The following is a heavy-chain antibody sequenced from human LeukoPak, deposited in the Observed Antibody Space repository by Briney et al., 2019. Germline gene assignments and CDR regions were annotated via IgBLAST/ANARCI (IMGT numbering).Heavy chain of an antibody. CDR1: GGSISSSSYY. CDR2: IYYSGST. V-gene: IGHV4-39*07. Sequence: SETLSLTCTVSGGSISSSSYYWGWIRQPPGKGLEWIGSIYYSGSTNYNPSLKSRVTISVDTSKNQFSLKLSSVTAADTAVYFCARGPYSYDSSGAFDIWGQGTMVTVSS. CDR3: ARGPYSYDSSGAFDI. J-gene: IGHJ3*02. D-gene: IGHD3-22*01.